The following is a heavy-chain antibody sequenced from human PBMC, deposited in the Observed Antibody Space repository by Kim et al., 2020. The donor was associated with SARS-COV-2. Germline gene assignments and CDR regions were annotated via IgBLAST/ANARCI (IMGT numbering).Heavy chain of an antibody. J-gene: IGHJ3*02. CDR3: TRDNWSLEKGAFDI. V-gene: IGHV3-33*01. D-gene: IGHD1-20*01. CDR2: IWNHGRDQ. CDR1: GFTFSTFG. Sequence: GGSLRLSCVASGFTFSTFGVFWVRQAPGKGLEWVSLIWNHGRDQDYADSVKGRFTISRDNSKNTVYLQMDSLSAEDTAVYYCTRDNWSLEKGAFDIWG.